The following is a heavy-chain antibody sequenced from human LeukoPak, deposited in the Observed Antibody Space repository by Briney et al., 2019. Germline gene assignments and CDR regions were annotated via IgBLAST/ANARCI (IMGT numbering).Heavy chain of an antibody. J-gene: IGHJ4*02. Sequence: PGGSLRLSCAASGFTFSTYAMHWVRQPPGKGLEWVSAISGSGGATYHADADSVKGRFIISRDNSKSTLYLQINSLRVEDTAVYYCAKDGYNYDSSGHFDYWGQGTLVTVSS. CDR3: AKDGYNYDSSGHFDY. CDR1: GFTFSTYA. CDR2: ISGSGGAT. V-gene: IGHV3-23*01. D-gene: IGHD3-22*01.